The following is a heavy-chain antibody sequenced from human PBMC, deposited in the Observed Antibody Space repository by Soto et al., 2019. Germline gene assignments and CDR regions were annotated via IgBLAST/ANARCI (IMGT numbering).Heavy chain of an antibody. V-gene: IGHV1-18*04. CDR3: ARDRGRMRVAAAGSKEIYYYYGMDV. CDR1: GYTFTSYG. D-gene: IGHD6-13*01. J-gene: IGHJ6*02. Sequence: ASVKVSCKASGYTFTSYGISWVRQAPGQGLEWMGWISAYNGNTNYAQKLQGRVTMTTDTSTSTAYMELRSLRSDDTAVYYCARDRGRMRVAAAGSKEIYYYYGMDVWGQGTKVTVPS. CDR2: ISAYNGNT.